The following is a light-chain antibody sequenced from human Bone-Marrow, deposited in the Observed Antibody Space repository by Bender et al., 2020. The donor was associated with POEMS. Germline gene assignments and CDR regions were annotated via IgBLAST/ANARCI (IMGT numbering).Light chain of an antibody. CDR1: NSNIGTNA. CDR3: AACDACLSRGV. J-gene: IGLJ2*01. Sequence: QSVLTQPPSASGTPGQRVTISCSGSNSNIGTNAVNWYQQFPGTPPKLLIYSDNQRPSGVPDRFYAFKSGPSASLAIRGLQCVDEADYYCAACDACLSRGVFGGASMLTVL. V-gene: IGLV1-44*01. CDR2: SDN.